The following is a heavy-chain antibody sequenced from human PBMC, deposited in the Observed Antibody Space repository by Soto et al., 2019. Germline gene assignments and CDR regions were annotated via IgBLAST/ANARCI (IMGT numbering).Heavy chain of an antibody. CDR2: ISHDGINK. V-gene: IGHV3-30*18. D-gene: IGHD1-26*01. J-gene: IGHJ4*02. CDR1: GFTFTTHG. Sequence: QVQLVESGGGVVQPGRSLRLSCAASGFTFTTHGMHWVRQAPGKGLEWVAVISHDGINKYYADSVKGRFTISRDTSRKTVSLQINNLRAEDTAVYYCAKGDSGTYGIYFDFWGQGTLVTVSS. CDR3: AKGDSGTYGIYFDF.